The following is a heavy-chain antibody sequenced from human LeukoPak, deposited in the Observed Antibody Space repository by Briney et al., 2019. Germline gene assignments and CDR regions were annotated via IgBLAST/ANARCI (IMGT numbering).Heavy chain of an antibody. D-gene: IGHD3-3*01. CDR3: TRGLDKYDYWSGYFLAY. CDR1: GYTFTGYY. J-gene: IGHJ4*02. Sequence: ASVKVSCKASGYTFTGYYMYWLRQAPGQGLEWMGWINPNSGGTNYAQTFQGRVTMTRDTSISTAYMELSSLRSDDTAVYYCTRGLDKYDYWSGYFLAYWGQGTLVTVSS. V-gene: IGHV1-2*02. CDR2: INPNSGGT.